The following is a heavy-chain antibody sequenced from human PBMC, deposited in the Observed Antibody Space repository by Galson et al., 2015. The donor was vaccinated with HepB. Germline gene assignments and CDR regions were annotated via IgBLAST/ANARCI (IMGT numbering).Heavy chain of an antibody. V-gene: IGHV5-51*03. CDR3: ARRGPHYDYIWGSNRYGPGSFDF. CDR2: IYPGDSDT. D-gene: IGHD3-16*02. Sequence: QSGAEVTKPGESLKISCTGSGYSFTSYWIGWVRQMPGKGLVWMGIIYPGDSDTRYSPSFQGQVTISADKSISTAYLQWSSLKASDTAMYYCARRGPHYDYIWGSNRYGPGSFDFWGQGTMVTVSS. CDR1: GYSFTSYW. J-gene: IGHJ3*01.